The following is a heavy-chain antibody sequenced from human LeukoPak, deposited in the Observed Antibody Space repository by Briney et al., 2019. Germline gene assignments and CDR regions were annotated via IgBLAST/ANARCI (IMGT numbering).Heavy chain of an antibody. CDR3: ARGGYYDSSGPLYY. CDR1: GGTFSSYA. V-gene: IGHV1-69*05. D-gene: IGHD3-22*01. J-gene: IGHJ4*02. Sequence: SVKVSCKASGGTFSSYAISWVRQAPGQGLEWMGGIIPIFGTANYAQKFQGRVTMTRDMSTSTVYMELSSLRSEDTAVYYCARGGYYDSSGPLYYWGQGTLVTVSS. CDR2: IIPIFGTA.